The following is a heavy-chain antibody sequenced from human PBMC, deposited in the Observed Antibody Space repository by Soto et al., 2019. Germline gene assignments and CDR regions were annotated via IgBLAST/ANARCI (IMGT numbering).Heavy chain of an antibody. V-gene: IGHV4-59*12. J-gene: IGHJ6*02. D-gene: IGHD3-10*01. CDR1: GGSISSYY. CDR3: ARDLEGSGWGLGYYYYGMDV. CDR2: IYYSGST. Sequence: PSETLSLTCTVSGGSISSYYWSWIRQPPGKGLKRIGYIYYSGSTNYNPSLKSRVTISVDTSKNQFSLKLSSVTAADTAVYYCARDLEGSGWGLGYYYYGMDVWGQGTTVTVSS.